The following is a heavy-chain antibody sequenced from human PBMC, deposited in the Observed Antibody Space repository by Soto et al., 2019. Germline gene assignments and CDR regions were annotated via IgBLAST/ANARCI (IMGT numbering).Heavy chain of an antibody. Sequence: EVQLVESGGGLVEPGGSLRLSCAASGFTFSDHYMDWVRQAPGKGLEWIGRVRNKANSYTTEYAASVRGRFTDSRDDSKNSLYHQMNSLKTEDTAMYYCVRDLASGGTYYFDSWGQGTLVTVSS. J-gene: IGHJ4*02. CDR1: GFTFSDHY. V-gene: IGHV3-72*01. CDR3: VRDLASGGTYYFDS. D-gene: IGHD2-15*01. CDR2: VRNKANSYTT.